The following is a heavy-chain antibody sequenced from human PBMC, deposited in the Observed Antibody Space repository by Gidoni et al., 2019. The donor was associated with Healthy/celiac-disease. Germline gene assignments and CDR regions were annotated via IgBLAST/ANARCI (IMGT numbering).Heavy chain of an antibody. V-gene: IGHV3-33*08. CDR2: IWYDGSNK. CDR1: GFTFSPQG. J-gene: IGHJ6*02. Sequence: QVQLVESGGGVVQPGRSLRLSCAAPGFTFSPQGLHGVRQAPGKGLEWVAVIWYDGSNKYYADSVKGRFTISRDNSKNTLYLQMNSLRAEDTAVYYCARDYDFWSGYYNYYYYGMDVWGQGTTVTVSS. CDR3: ARDYDFWSGYYNYYYYGMDV. D-gene: IGHD3-3*01.